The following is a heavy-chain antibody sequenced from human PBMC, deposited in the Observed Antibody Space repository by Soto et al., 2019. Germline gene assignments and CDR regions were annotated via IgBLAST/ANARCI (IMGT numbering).Heavy chain of an antibody. CDR1: VFTFSHYW. D-gene: IGHD3-22*01. J-gene: IGHJ4*02. CDR2: IKQGGSEK. CDR3: VRGWPYDFDSSGRCFNY. V-gene: IGHV3-7*01. Sequence: PRRPLGLSCATAVFTFSHYWMSWFRPARGKGLEWMANIKQGGSEKYYVDSMKGLFTISRDNAKNSLYLKMTSLRAEDTAVYYCVRGWPYDFDSSGRCFNYWGQGTPVTVSS.